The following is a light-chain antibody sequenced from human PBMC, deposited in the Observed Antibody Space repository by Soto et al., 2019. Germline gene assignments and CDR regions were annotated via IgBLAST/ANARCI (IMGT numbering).Light chain of an antibody. CDR2: DTT. V-gene: IGKV3-11*01. CDR1: QSVSSY. CDR3: HQWNT. J-gene: IGKJ5*01. Sequence: FVLTQSPVTLSLSPGGRAPLSCRASQSVSSYMAWYQQKPGQAPRLLIYDTTNRVTGIPARFSGSGSGTDFTLTISSLEPEDFALYYCHQWNTFGQGTRLEIK.